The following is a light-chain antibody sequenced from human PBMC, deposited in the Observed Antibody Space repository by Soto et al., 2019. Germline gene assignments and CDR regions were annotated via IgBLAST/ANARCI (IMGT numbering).Light chain of an antibody. CDR3: QSYDSSLSGWV. Sequence: QSVLTQPPSVSGAPGQRVTISCTGSSSNIGAAFGVHWYQHLLGTAPKLIIYGNTNRPSGVPDRFSCSKSGTSASLAIAGLQAEDEAEYYCQSYDSSLSGWVFGGGTKVTVL. J-gene: IGLJ3*02. CDR2: GNT. CDR1: SSNIGAAFG. V-gene: IGLV1-40*01.